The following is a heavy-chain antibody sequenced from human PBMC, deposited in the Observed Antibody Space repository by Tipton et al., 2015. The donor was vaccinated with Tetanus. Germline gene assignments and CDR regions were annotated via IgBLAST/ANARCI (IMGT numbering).Heavy chain of an antibody. V-gene: IGHV4-4*02. J-gene: IGHJ4*02. CDR1: GGSISSNYW. Sequence: TLSLTCAVSGGSISSNYWWSWVRQSPGTGLEWIGEISHNGSTNYNPSLKSRVTISEDKSKNQFSLRLGSVTAADTAMYYCAREPAATGTSLFDYWGQGALVSVSS. D-gene: IGHD6-13*01. CDR2: ISHNGST. CDR3: AREPAATGTSLFDY.